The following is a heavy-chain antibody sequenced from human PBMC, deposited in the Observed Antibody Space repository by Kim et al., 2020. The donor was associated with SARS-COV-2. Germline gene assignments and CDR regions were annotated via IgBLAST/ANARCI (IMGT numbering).Heavy chain of an antibody. CDR3: ARCYDSSGYYSI. V-gene: IGHV4-59*01. Sequence: YIYYSGRTNYNPSLKSRVTISVDTSKNQFSLKLSSVTAADTAVYYCARCYDSSGYYSILGQGTM. J-gene: IGHJ3*02. D-gene: IGHD3-22*01. CDR2: IYYSGRT.